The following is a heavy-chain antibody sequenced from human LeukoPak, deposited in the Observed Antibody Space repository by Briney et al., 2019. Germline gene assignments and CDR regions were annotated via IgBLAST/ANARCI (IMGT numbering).Heavy chain of an antibody. V-gene: IGHV3-30*02. CDR2: IRYDGSNK. CDR3: ATNYGDDEGWFDP. D-gene: IGHD4-17*01. CDR1: GFTFSSYG. J-gene: IGHJ5*02. Sequence: GGSLRLSCAASGFTFSSYGMHWVRQAPGKGLEWVAFIRYDGSNKYYADSVKGRFTISRDNSKNTLYLQMDSLRVEGTAVYYCATNYGDDEGWFDPWGQGTLVIVSS.